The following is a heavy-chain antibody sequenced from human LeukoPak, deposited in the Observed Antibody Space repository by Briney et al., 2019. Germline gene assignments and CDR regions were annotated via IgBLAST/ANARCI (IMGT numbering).Heavy chain of an antibody. CDR3: ARASGTGRWLQSFDY. Sequence: ASVKVSCKASGYTFTSYDINWVRQATGQGLEWMGWISAYNGNTNYAQKLQGRVTMTTDTSTSTAYMELSSLRSEDTAVYYCARASGTGRWLQSFDYWGQGTLVTVSS. CDR2: ISAYNGNT. V-gene: IGHV1-18*01. J-gene: IGHJ4*02. CDR1: GYTFTSYD. D-gene: IGHD5-12*01.